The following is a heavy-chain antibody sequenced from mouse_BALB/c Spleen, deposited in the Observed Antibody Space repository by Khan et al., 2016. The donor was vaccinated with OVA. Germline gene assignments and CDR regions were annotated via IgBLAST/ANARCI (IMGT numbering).Heavy chain of an antibody. J-gene: IGHJ3*01. D-gene: IGHD1-1*01. CDR1: GYTFSDYV. CDR3: ARSYDGAWFTY. V-gene: IGHV1-77*01. CDR2: IYPGSGST. Sequence: QVQLQQSGSELVKPGASVKMSCKASGYTFSDYVISWVKLRTGQGLEWIGEIYPGSGSTYYNEKFKGKATLTADKPSSTAYMQLSSLTSEDSAVXFCARSYDGAWFTYWGQGALVTVS.